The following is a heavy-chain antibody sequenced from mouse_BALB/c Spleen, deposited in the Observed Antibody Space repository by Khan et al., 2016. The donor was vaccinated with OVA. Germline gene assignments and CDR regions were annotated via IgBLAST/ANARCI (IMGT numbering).Heavy chain of an antibody. CDR3: TRIYRSDFDY. J-gene: IGHJ2*01. CDR2: INPHFGET. Sequence: EVQLVESGPDLVKPGASVKISCKASGYSFTGYFMNWVMQSHGKSLEWIGRINPHFGETFYNQKFKDKATLTVDESSSTAHMELRNLASEDSAVYYCTRIYRSDFDYWGQGTTRTCS. D-gene: IGHD1-1*01. CDR1: GYSFTGYF. V-gene: IGHV1-20*02.